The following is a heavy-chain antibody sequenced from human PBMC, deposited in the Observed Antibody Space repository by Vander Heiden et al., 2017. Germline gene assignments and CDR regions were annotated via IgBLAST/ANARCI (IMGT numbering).Heavy chain of an antibody. V-gene: IGHV4-39*01. J-gene: IGHJ4*02. D-gene: IGHD3-10*01. CDR1: GASVFPWSSY. CDR3: ARHHFRGVIAGDS. CDR2: IFSNGDT. Sequence: QLQLQESGPGLVRPSETLSPTCTVSGASVFPWSSYWGWTRQPPGKGLEWIGSIFSNGDTYYNPSLRSRVTISVDTSNNQFSLNLNSVTAADTAVYDGARHHFRGVIAGDSWGQGTLGTVSS.